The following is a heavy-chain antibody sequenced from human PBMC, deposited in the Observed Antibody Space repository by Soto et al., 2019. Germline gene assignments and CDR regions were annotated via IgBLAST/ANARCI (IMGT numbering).Heavy chain of an antibody. J-gene: IGHJ3*02. CDR3: ARRRRELYDALDI. CDR1: GFTFSDYA. CDR2: IWYDGSNK. V-gene: IGHV3-33*08. D-gene: IGHD1-26*01. Sequence: GGSLRLSCAASGFTFSDYAMHWVRQAPGKGLEWVAVIWYDGSNKYYADSVKGRFTISRDNSKNTLYLQMNSLRAEDTAVYYCARRRRELYDALDIWGQGTMVTVSS.